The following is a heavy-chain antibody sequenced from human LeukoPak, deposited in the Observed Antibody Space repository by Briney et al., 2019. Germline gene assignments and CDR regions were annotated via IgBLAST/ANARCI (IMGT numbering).Heavy chain of an antibody. CDR3: ARRDNAAWFDP. V-gene: IGHV4-39*01. CDR1: GDSITSGGFY. Sequence: SETLSLTCNVSGDSITSGGFYWAWIRQSPGKGLEWIGNVYYSGSTQYNPSLKGRVTISMDMPKNQFSLNLNSVSVTDTAIYYCARRDNAAWFDPWGQGTLFTVSS. D-gene: IGHD5-24*01. CDR2: VYYSGST. J-gene: IGHJ5*02.